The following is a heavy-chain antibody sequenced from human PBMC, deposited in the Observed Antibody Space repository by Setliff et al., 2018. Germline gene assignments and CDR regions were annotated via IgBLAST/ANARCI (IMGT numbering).Heavy chain of an antibody. Sequence: VASVKVSCKASGYNFKTYAISGVRQAPGQGLEWMGWINPKTGDTLYAPKFQGRVTMTRDRSSNTAYMDLSRLTSDDTAVYYCARVAYGLEFFQYWGQGTLVTVSS. CDR1: GYNFKTYA. CDR2: INPKTGDT. CDR3: ARVAYGLEFFQY. D-gene: IGHD4-17*01. J-gene: IGHJ1*01. V-gene: IGHV1-2*02.